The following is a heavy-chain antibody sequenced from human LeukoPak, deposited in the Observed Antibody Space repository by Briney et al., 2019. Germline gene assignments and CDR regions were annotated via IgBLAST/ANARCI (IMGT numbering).Heavy chain of an antibody. V-gene: IGHV3-23*01. CDR2: ISGSGGST. Sequence: GGSLRLSCAASGFTFSSYAMSWVRQAPGKGLEWVSAISGSGGSTYYADSVKGRFTISRDNSKNTLYLQMNSLRAEDTAVYYCAKRKIHCSSTSCYRARGAPFDYWGQGTLVTVSS. CDR1: GFTFSSYA. J-gene: IGHJ4*02. CDR3: AKRKIHCSSTSCYRARGAPFDY. D-gene: IGHD2-2*01.